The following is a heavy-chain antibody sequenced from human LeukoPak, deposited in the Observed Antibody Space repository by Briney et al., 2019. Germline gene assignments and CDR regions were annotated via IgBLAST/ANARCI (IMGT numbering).Heavy chain of an antibody. D-gene: IGHD3-16*02. CDR1: GYTFTSYG. CDR2: ISAYNGNT. CDR3: ARGPNYDYVWGSYRYNSHFDY. Sequence: ASVKVSCKASGYTFTSYGINWVRQTPGQGLEWMGWISAYNGNTNYAQKLQGRVTMTTDTSTSTAYMELRSLRSEDTAVYYCARGPNYDYVWGSYRYNSHFDYWGQGTLVTVSS. V-gene: IGHV1-18*01. J-gene: IGHJ4*02.